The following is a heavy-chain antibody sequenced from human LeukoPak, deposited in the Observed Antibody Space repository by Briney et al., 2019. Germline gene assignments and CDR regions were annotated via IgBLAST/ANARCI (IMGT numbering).Heavy chain of an antibody. Sequence: GGSLRLSCAASEFTVSSNHMSWVREAPGKGLEWGSVIYRSGNTYFADSVKGRFTISKDNSKNTLYLQMNSLQSEDTAVYYCARDLGSSTGWSLVYWGQGTLVTVSS. J-gene: IGHJ4*02. D-gene: IGHD2-2*01. CDR2: IYRSGNT. V-gene: IGHV3-66*03. CDR1: EFTVSSNH. CDR3: ARDLGSSTGWSLVY.